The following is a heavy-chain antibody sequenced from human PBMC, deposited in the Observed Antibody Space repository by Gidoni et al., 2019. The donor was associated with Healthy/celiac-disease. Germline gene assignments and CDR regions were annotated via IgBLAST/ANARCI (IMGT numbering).Heavy chain of an antibody. Sequence: QVQLVQSGAEVKKPGASVKVSCKASGYTFTSYGISWVRQAPGQGLEWMGWISAYNGNTNYAQKLQGRVTMTTDTSTSTAYMELRSLRSDDTAVYYCARAYYYDTRVGPSGVFYWGQGTLVTVSS. V-gene: IGHV1-18*01. D-gene: IGHD3-22*01. CDR3: ARAYYYDTRVGPSGVFY. CDR2: ISAYNGNT. CDR1: GYTFTSYG. J-gene: IGHJ4*02.